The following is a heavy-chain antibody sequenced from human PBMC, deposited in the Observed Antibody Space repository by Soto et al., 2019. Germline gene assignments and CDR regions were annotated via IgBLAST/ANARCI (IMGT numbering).Heavy chain of an antibody. J-gene: IGHJ6*02. CDR3: ASGRVDYYYYYGMDV. CDR1: GGSISSSSYY. D-gene: IGHD3-9*01. CDR2: IYYSGST. V-gene: IGHV4-39*01. Sequence: PSETLSLTCTVSGGSISSSSYYWGWIRQPPGKGLEWIGSIYYSGSTYYNPSLKSRVTISVDTSKNQFSLKLSSVTAADTAVYYCASGRVDYYYYYGMDVWGQGTTVTVSS.